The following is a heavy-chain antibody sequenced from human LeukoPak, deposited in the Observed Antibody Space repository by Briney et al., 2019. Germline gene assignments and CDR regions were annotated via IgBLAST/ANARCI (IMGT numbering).Heavy chain of an antibody. Sequence: PSETLSLTCTVSGGSISSSSYYWSWIRQPPGKGLEWIGEINHSGSTNYNPSLKSRVTISVDTSKNQFSLKLSSVTAADTAVYYCARRGRRKITMVRGVKGGPFDYWGQGTLVTVSS. CDR1: GGSISSSSYY. J-gene: IGHJ4*02. D-gene: IGHD3-10*01. CDR3: ARRGRRKITMVRGVKGGPFDY. CDR2: INHSGST. V-gene: IGHV4-39*07.